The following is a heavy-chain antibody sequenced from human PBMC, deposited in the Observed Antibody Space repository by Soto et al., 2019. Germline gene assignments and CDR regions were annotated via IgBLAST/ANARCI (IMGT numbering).Heavy chain of an antibody. D-gene: IGHD1-26*01. J-gene: IGHJ5*02. CDR2: VYHTGAT. CDR1: GDPLSYGGYY. CDR3: ARAGHSSWEWLDP. V-gene: IGHV4-31*03. Sequence: QVQLQESGPGLVEPSQTLSLVCSVSGDPLSYGGYYWSWGRQSPGKALEWIGFVYHTGATYYHPSLESRVTMTVDMSKNEFSLKLPSVTAADTATYYCARAGHSSWEWLDPWGQGILVTVSS.